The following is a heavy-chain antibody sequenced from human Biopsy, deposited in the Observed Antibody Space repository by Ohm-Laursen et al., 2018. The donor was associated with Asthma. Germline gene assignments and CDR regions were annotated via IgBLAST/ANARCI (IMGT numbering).Heavy chain of an antibody. CDR2: IGIKGTSI. Sequence: SLRLSWTASGMSVSDYYMTWLRQSPGKGLEWLSHIGIKGTSIYYADSVKGRFTISRDNAKNSLFLQMNGLRADDTAVYFCAGGRYCSGASCLYGMDVWGQGTTVSVSS. D-gene: IGHD2-15*01. CDR1: GMSVSDYY. CDR3: AGGRYCSGASCLYGMDV. V-gene: IGHV3-11*01. J-gene: IGHJ6*02.